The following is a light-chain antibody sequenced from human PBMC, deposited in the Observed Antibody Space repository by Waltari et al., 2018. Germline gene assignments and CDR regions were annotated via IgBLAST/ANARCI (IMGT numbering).Light chain of an antibody. CDR1: QSVLYSSNNKNY. J-gene: IGKJ4*01. Sequence: DIVMTQSPDSLAVSLGERATINCKSSQSVLYSSNNKNYLAWYQQKPGQPPKLLIYWASTRASGVPDRFSGSGSGTDFTLTISSLQAEDVAVYYCQQSYSTPLTFGGGTKVESK. CDR2: WAS. V-gene: IGKV4-1*01. CDR3: QQSYSTPLT.